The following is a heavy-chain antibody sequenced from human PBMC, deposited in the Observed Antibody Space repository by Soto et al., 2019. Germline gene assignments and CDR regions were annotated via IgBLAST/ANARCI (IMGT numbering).Heavy chain of an antibody. Sequence: QVQLVESGGGLVKPGGSLRLSCAASGFTFSDYYMSWIRQAPGKGLEWVSYISSSSSYTNYADSVKGRFTISRDNAKNSLYLQMXXXRXXXXXXXXXARTIVVRAXFDXWGQGTLVT. CDR1: GFTFSDYY. V-gene: IGHV3-11*05. J-gene: IGHJ4*02. CDR3: ARTIVVRAXFDX. D-gene: IGHD2-15*01. CDR2: ISSSSSYT.